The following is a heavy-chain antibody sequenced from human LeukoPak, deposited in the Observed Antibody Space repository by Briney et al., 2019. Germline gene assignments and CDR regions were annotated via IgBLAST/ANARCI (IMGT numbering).Heavy chain of an antibody. V-gene: IGHV1-18*01. D-gene: IGHD1-26*01. CDR2: ISAYSGNT. Sequence: GASVKVSCKASGYTFTSYGISWVRQAPGQGLEWMGWISAYSGNTNYAQKLQGRVTMTADTSTSTAYMELRSLRSDDTAVYYCARDSKGATNFDYWGQGTLVTVSS. CDR3: ARDSKGATNFDY. CDR1: GYTFTSYG. J-gene: IGHJ4*02.